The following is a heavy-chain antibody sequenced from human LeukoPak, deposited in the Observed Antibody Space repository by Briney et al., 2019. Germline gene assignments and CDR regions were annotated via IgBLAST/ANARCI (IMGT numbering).Heavy chain of an antibody. CDR2: IYYSGST. D-gene: IGHD3-22*01. J-gene: IGHJ4*02. V-gene: IGHV4-39*01. CDR1: GGSISSSSYY. Sequence: SETLSLTCAVSGGSISSSSYYWGWIRQPPGKGLEWIGSIYYSGSTYYNPSLKSRVTISVDTSKNQFSLKLSSVTAADTAVYYCARQDYDSSGYYSLNYFDYWGQGTLVTVSS. CDR3: ARQDYDSSGYYSLNYFDY.